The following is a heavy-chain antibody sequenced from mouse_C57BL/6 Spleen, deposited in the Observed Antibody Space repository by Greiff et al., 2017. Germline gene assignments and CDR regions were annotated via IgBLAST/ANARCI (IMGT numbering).Heavy chain of an antibody. CDR2: ISYDGSN. CDR1: GYSITSGYY. J-gene: IGHJ2*01. CDR3: AKRGGYYYFDY. Sequence: VQLKESGPGLVKPSQSLSLTCSVTGYSITSGYYWNWIRQFPGNKLEWMGYISYDGSNNYNPSLKNRISITRDTSKNQFFLKLNSVTTEDTATYYCAKRGGYYYFDYWGQGTTLTVSS. V-gene: IGHV3-6*01. D-gene: IGHD2-3*01.